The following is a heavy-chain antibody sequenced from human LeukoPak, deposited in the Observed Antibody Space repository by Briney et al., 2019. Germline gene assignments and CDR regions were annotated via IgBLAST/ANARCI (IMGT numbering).Heavy chain of an antibody. V-gene: IGHV3-11*01. Sequence: GGSLRLSCAASGFTFSDYYMSWIRQAPGKGLEWVSYISSSGSTIYYADSVKGRFTISRDNAKNSQYLQMNSLRAEDTAVYYCARVYYSNSYDYWYFDLWGRGTLVTVSS. CDR1: GFTFSDYY. CDR3: ARVYYSNSYDYWYFDL. J-gene: IGHJ2*01. D-gene: IGHD6-13*01. CDR2: ISSSGSTI.